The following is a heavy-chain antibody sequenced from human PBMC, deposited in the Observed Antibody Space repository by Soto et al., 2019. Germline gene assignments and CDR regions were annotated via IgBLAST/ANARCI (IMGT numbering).Heavy chain of an antibody. CDR2: IYWDDDK. D-gene: IGHD1-7*01. V-gene: IGHV2-5*02. J-gene: IGHJ4*02. CDR1: GFSLSTSGGG. Sequence: QITVKESGPTLVKATQSLTLTCTFSGFSLSTSGGGVGWIRQPPGKVLEWPAVIYWDDDKSYSPSLKSMLTINKDPSKNQVTLTLTHMDLVDTATYFCAHTEVTHWPGTHFDFWGQGTLVTVSS. CDR3: AHTEVTHWPGTHFDF.